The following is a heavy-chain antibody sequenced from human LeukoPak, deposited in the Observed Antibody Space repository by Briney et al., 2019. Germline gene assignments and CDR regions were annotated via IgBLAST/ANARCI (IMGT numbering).Heavy chain of an antibody. CDR3: ARDQIAVAGTSYYYYYYMDV. V-gene: IGHV3-74*01. Sequence: GGSLRLSCAASGFTFSSYWMHSVRHAPGKGLVWVSRINSDGSSTIYADSVKGRFTISRDNAKNTLYLQMNSLRAEDTAVYYCARDQIAVAGTSYYYYYYMDVWGKGTTVTVSS. CDR1: GFTFSSYW. J-gene: IGHJ6*03. D-gene: IGHD6-19*01. CDR2: INSDGSST.